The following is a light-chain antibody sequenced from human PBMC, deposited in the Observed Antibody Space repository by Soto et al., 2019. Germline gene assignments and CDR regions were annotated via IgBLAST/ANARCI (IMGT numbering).Light chain of an antibody. V-gene: IGKV1-5*01. CDR2: DAS. Sequence: DIQMTQSPSTLSASVGDRVTITCRASQTISIWLAWYQQKPGKAPKLLIYDASSLKSGVPSRFSGTGSGTEFTLTISSLQPDDFATYYCQQYNTYSLYTFGQGTKWIS. J-gene: IGKJ2*01. CDR3: QQYNTYSLYT. CDR1: QTISIW.